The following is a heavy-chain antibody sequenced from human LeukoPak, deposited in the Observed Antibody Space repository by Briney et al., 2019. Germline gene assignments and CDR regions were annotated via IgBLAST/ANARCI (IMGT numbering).Heavy chain of an antibody. Sequence: KASETLSLTCAVSGGSISSGGYSWSWIRQPPGKGLEWIGYIYYSGSTYYNPSLKSRVTISVDTSKNQFSLKLSSVTAADTAVYYCARSQWLLWGDTFDIWGQGTMVTVSS. CDR2: IYYSGST. J-gene: IGHJ3*02. CDR3: ARSQWLLWGDTFDI. D-gene: IGHD6-19*01. V-gene: IGHV4-30-4*07. CDR1: GGSISSGGYS.